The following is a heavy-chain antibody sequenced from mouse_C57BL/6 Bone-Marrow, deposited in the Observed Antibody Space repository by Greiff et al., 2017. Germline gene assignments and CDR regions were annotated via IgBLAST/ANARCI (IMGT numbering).Heavy chain of an antibody. V-gene: IGHV5-15*04. J-gene: IGHJ4*01. D-gene: IGHD3-2*02. Sequence: EVMLVESGGGLVQPGGSLKLSCAASGFTFSDYGMAWVRQAPRTGPEWVAFISNLAYSIYYADTVTGRFTLSRENAKNTLYLEMISLRSEDTAMYYCARDSSGYVGYAMDYWGQGTSVTVSS. CDR1: GFTFSDYG. CDR2: ISNLAYSI. CDR3: ARDSSGYVGYAMDY.